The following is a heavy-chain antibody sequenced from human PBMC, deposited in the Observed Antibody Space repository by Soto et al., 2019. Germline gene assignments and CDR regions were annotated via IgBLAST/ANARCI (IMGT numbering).Heavy chain of an antibody. V-gene: IGHV4-59*01. CDR2: IYYSGST. CDR3: RRVYYHDRSGYYPSPRYYAMDV. CDR1: GGSISSYY. D-gene: IGHD3-22*01. Sequence: SETLSLTCTVSGGSISSYYWTWIRQPPGEGLEWIGDIYYSGSTNYNPSLKSRVTISVDTSKNQFSLKLSSVTSADTAVDYCRRVYYHDRSGYYPSPRYYAMDVCRQGPTVTASS. J-gene: IGHJ6*02.